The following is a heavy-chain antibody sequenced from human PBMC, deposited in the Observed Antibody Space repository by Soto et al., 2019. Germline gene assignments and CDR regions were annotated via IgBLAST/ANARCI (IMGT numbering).Heavy chain of an antibody. CDR2: IIPIIGII. J-gene: IGHJ5*02. V-gene: IGHV1-69*08. Sequence: QVQLVQSGAEVKKPGSSVKVSCKASGGTFSTYTITWVRQAPGHGLEWMGRIIPIIGIINYAQKFQGRVTFSADKFTGIVYMELTGLRSDDTAVYYCAGDTDSHYDDSHASSYPWGQGTLVTVSS. D-gene: IGHD4-4*01. CDR1: GGTFSTYT. CDR3: AGDTDSHYDDSHASSYP.